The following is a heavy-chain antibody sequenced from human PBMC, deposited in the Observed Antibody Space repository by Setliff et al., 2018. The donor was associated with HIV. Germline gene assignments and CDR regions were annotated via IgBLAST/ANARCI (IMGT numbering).Heavy chain of an antibody. D-gene: IGHD3-10*01. CDR1: GGSVSTGDYY. CDR2: IFYSGST. V-gene: IGHV4-61*08. CDR3: TRRGADSYYPRPLDV. Sequence: TSETLSLTCTVSGGSVSTGDYYWNWIRLPPGKGLEWIGYIFYSGSTNYNPSLKSRVTISVDTSKNQFSLSLNSVTAADTAIYYCTRRGADSYYPRPLDVWVKGTTVTVSS. J-gene: IGHJ6*04.